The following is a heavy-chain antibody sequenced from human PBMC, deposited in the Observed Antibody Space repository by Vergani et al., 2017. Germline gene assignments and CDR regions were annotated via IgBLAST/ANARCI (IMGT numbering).Heavy chain of an antibody. Sequence: EVQLLESGGGLVQPGGSLRLSCAASGFTFSSSAMSWVRQAPGKGLEWLAAISGSGGSTYYADSVQGRFTISRDNSKNTLYLQMNRLRAEDTGVYYCARDRYYIGSGRYASSYYYGLDVWGQGTAVTVSS. CDR3: ARDRYYIGSGRYASSYYYGLDV. D-gene: IGHD3-10*01. V-gene: IGHV3-23*01. CDR1: GFTFSSSA. J-gene: IGHJ6*02. CDR2: ISGSGGST.